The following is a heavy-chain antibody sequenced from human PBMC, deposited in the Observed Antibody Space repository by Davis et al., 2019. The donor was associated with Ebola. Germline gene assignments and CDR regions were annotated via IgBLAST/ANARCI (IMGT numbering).Heavy chain of an antibody. CDR1: GYAFITYG. V-gene: IGHV1-18*04. J-gene: IGHJ4*02. CDR2: IRPASGDT. Sequence: ASVKVSCKTSGYAFITYGISWVRQAPGQGLEWMGWIRPASGDTDYAQRFQGRVTLTADTSTSTAYMELKSLTSDDTAVYYCARDQSTNDHWGQGTLVTVSS. CDR3: ARDQSTNDH.